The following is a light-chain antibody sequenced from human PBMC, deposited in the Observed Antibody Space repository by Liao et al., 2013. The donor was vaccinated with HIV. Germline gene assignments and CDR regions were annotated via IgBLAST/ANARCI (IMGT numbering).Light chain of an antibody. CDR1: ALPLQY. J-gene: IGLJ2*01. CDR2: QDN. V-gene: IGLV3-1*01. CDR3: QAWDSSIVV. Sequence: SYELTQPPSVSVSPGQTARIPCSGDALPLQYVYWYQQKPGQSPVLLIYQDNKRPSGIPERFSGSNSGNTATLTISGTQAMDEADYYCQAWDSSIVVFGGGTKLTVL.